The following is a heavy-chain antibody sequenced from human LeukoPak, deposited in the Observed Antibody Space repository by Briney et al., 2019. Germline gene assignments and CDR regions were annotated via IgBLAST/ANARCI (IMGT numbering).Heavy chain of an antibody. D-gene: IGHD1-26*01. CDR1: GGSFSGYY. CDR2: INHSGST. J-gene: IGHJ4*02. Sequence: SETLSLTCAVYGGSFSGYYWSWIRQPPGKGLEWIGEINHSGSTNYNPSLKSRVTISVDTSKNQFSLKLSSVTAADTAVYFCAREGASVTNFDYWGQGTLVTVSS. V-gene: IGHV4-34*01. CDR3: AREGASVTNFDY.